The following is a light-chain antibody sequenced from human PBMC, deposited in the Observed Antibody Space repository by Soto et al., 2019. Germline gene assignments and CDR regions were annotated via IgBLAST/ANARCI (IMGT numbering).Light chain of an antibody. V-gene: IGKV3-15*01. CDR1: QSVSSN. Sequence: EIVMTQSPATLSVSPGERATLSCRASQSVSSNLAWYQQKPGQAPRRLIYGASTRAPGIPASFSGSGSASEFALTISSLQSENFAVYYCQQYNNWPPLTFGGGTKVEIK. J-gene: IGKJ4*01. CDR2: GAS. CDR3: QQYNNWPPLT.